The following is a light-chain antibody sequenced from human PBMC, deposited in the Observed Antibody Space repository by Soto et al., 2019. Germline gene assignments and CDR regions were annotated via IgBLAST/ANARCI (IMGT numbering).Light chain of an antibody. Sequence: EIVLTQSPGTLSLSPGARATLSCRASQSVSSTYLAWYQQNPGQAPRLLIYGASSRATGIPDRFSGSGSGTDFTLTISRLVPEDVAVYLCQQYGSSSYTFGQVTTLESK. CDR3: QQYGSSSYT. V-gene: IGKV3-20*01. CDR2: GAS. J-gene: IGKJ2*01. CDR1: QSVSSTY.